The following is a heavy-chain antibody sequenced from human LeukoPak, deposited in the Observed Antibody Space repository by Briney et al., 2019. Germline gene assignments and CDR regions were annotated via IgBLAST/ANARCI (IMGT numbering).Heavy chain of an antibody. V-gene: IGHV3-48*04. CDR2: ISSSSSTI. CDR3: AKDPWAARPHDAFDI. CDR1: GFTFSSYS. Sequence: GGSLRLSCAASGFTFSSYSMNWVRQAPGKGLEWVSYISSSSSTIYYADSVKGRFTISRDNAKNSLYLQMNSLRAEDTAVYYCAKDPWAARPHDAFDIWGQGTMVTVSS. D-gene: IGHD6-6*01. J-gene: IGHJ3*02.